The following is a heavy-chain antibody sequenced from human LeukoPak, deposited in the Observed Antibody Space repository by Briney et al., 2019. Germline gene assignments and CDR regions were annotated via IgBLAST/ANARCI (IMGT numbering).Heavy chain of an antibody. CDR2: IIPIFGTA. D-gene: IGHD6-6*01. V-gene: IGHV1-69*05. Sequence: ASVKVSCKASGGTFSSYAISWVRQAPGQGLEWMGGIIPIFGTANYAQKFQGRVTITTDESTSTAYMELSGLRSEDTAVYYCARDRPYSSSSYGWFDPWGQGTLVTVSS. CDR1: GGTFSSYA. CDR3: ARDRPYSSSSYGWFDP. J-gene: IGHJ5*02.